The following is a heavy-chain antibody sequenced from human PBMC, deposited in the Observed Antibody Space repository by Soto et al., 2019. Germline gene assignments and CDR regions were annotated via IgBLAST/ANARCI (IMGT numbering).Heavy chain of an antibody. CDR2: MNPNSGNT. V-gene: IGHV1-8*01. CDR1: GYTFTSYD. CDR3: VAFGGVIAMAEYFQH. Sequence: ASVKVSCKASGYTFTSYDINWVRQATGQGLEWMGWMNPNSGNTGYAQKFQGRVTMTRNTSISTAYMELSSLRSEDTAVYYCVAFGGVIAMAEYFQHWGQGTLVTVSS. D-gene: IGHD3-16*02. J-gene: IGHJ1*01.